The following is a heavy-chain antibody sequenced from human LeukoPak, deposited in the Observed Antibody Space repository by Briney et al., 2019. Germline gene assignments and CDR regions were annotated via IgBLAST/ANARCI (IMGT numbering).Heavy chain of an antibody. D-gene: IGHD3-10*01. Sequence: ASVKVSCKASGYTFTSYAMHWVRQAPGQRLEWMGWINAGNGNTKYSQKFQGRVTITRDTSASTAYMELSSLRSEDTAVYYCARDSAAGVLLWFGEHQITTGGDYWGQGTLVTVSS. J-gene: IGHJ4*02. CDR2: INAGNGNT. CDR3: ARDSAAGVLLWFGEHQITTGGDY. V-gene: IGHV1-3*01. CDR1: GYTFTSYA.